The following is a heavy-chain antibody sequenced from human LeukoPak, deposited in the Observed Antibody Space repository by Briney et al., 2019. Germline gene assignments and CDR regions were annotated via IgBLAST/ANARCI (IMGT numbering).Heavy chain of an antibody. CDR1: GLTFSTSG. J-gene: IGHJ4*02. CDR2: IGTTGADR. D-gene: IGHD1-14*01. V-gene: IGHV3-21*06. CDR3: ATETNGRHYDY. Sequence: KPGGSLRLSCTASGLTFSTSGFNWVRQAPGKGLEWVASIGTTGADRYHADSIKGRFTISRDNANNFLYLQMNSLRAEDTAVYYCATETNGRHYDYWGQGTLLTVSS.